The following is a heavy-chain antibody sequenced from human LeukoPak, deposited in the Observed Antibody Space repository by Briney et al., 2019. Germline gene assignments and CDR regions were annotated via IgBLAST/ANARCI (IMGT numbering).Heavy chain of an antibody. CDR2: IYPGNAED. Sequence: GESLKISCTASGNSLINHMIGWLRQMPEKVQDWMGIIYPGNAEDSYNTSFQRHATTTAATTTTTYYQQWSRLKDSDTALYYCARHGSYVNSCYSFDYWGQGTLVTVSS. D-gene: IGHD3-22*01. J-gene: IGHJ4*02. V-gene: IGHV5-51*01. CDR3: ARHGSYVNSCYSFDY. CDR1: GNSLINHM.